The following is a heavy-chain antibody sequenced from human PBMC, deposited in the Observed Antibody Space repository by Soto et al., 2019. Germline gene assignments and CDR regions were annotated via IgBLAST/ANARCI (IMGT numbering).Heavy chain of an antibody. CDR2: INPNSGGT. V-gene: IGHV1-2*04. CDR3: ARDPGDYYDSSGYGPPWYFEL. Sequence: GASVKVSCKASGYTFTGNYMHWVRQAPGQGLEWMGWINPNSGGTNYAQKFQGWVTMTRDTSISTAYMELSRLRSDDTAVYYCARDPGDYYDSSGYGPPWYFELWGRGTLVIVSS. CDR1: GYTFTGNY. D-gene: IGHD3-22*01. J-gene: IGHJ2*01.